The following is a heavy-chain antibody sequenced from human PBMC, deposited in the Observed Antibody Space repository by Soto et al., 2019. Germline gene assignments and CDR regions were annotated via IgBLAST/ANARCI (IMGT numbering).Heavy chain of an antibody. D-gene: IGHD1-26*01. J-gene: IGHJ4*02. CDR3: AKESPTGAAFDY. Sequence: QVQLVESGGGVVQPGRSLRLSCAASGFTFSSYGMHWVRQAPGKGLEWVAVISYDGSNKYYADSVKGRFTISRDNSKNTLYLQMNSLRAEDTAVYYCAKESPTGAAFDYWGQGTLVTVSS. CDR1: GFTFSSYG. V-gene: IGHV3-30*18. CDR2: ISYDGSNK.